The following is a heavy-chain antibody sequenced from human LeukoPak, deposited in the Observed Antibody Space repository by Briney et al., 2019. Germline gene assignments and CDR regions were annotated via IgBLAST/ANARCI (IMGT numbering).Heavy chain of an antibody. Sequence: SETLSLTCTVSGVSISSGSYYWGWIRQPPGKGLEWIGSIYYSGSTYYSPSLESRITVSLDTSKNQFSLKLRFVTAADTAVYYCARDKTFEVVNFFDYWGQGTLVTVSS. CDR1: GVSISSGSYY. D-gene: IGHD3-3*01. CDR2: IYYSGST. V-gene: IGHV4-39*07. J-gene: IGHJ4*02. CDR3: ARDKTFEVVNFFDY.